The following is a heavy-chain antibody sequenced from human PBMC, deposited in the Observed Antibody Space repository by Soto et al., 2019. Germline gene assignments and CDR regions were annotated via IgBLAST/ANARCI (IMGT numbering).Heavy chain of an antibody. CDR2: IKQDGSEK. CDR3: ARDSKAVLRFLRRAPQHMDV. V-gene: IGHV3-7*01. Sequence: PGGSLRLSCAASGFTFSSYWMSWVRQAPGKGLEWVANIKQDGSEKYYVDSVKGRFTISRDNAKNSLYLQMNSLRAEDTAVYYCARDSKAVLRFLRRAPQHMDVWGKGTTVTVPS. CDR1: GFTFSSYW. J-gene: IGHJ6*04. D-gene: IGHD3-3*01.